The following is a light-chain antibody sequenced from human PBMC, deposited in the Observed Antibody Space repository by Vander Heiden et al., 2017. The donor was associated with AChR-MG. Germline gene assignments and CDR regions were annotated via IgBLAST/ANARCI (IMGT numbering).Light chain of an antibody. CDR3: QSYDSSLNAPWV. CDR1: SSNIGAGYD. V-gene: IGLV1-40*01. Sequence: QSVLTQPPSVSGAPGQRVTIPCTGSSSNIGAGYDVHWYQQLPGTAPKLLIYGNNHRPSGVPDRFSGSKSGTSASLAITGLQAADEADYYCQSYDSSLNAPWVFGGGTKLTVL. J-gene: IGLJ3*02. CDR2: GNN.